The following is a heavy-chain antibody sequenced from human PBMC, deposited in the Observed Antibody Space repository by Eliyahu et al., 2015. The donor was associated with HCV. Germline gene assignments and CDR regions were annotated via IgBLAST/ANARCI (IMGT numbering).Heavy chain of an antibody. V-gene: IGHV3-48*01. CDR2: XSSSSNFI. J-gene: IGHJ3*01. D-gene: IGHD1-26*01. CDR3: ARSLLGRSGVLDV. CDR1: GLTFSGYT. Sequence: EVQLMESGGAFIQPGGSLRLSXXASGLTFSGYTMNWVRQTPGKGLEWISNXSSSSNFIYYVDSVKGRFTISRDNSKNSLYLQMNSLRAEDTAVYYCARSLLGRSGVLDVWGQGTMVTVSS.